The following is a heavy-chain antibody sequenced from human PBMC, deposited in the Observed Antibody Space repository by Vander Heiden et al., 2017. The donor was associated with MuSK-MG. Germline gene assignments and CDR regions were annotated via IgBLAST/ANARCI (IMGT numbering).Heavy chain of an antibody. Sequence: EVQLLESGGVLVQPGGSLRLSCSASGFTFRSYAMSWFHQAQGKGLEWVSAISGRGGSTYYADSVKGRFTISRDNSKNTLYLQMNSLRAEDTAVYYCAKDTRIQLWFRYFDYWGQGTLVTVSS. CDR1: GFTFRSYA. CDR2: ISGRGGST. D-gene: IGHD5-18*01. V-gene: IGHV3-23*01. J-gene: IGHJ4*02. CDR3: AKDTRIQLWFRYFDY.